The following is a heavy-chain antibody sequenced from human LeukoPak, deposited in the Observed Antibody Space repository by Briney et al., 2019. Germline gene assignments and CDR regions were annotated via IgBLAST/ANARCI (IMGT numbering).Heavy chain of an antibody. CDR1: GFTFSAYA. CDR2: ISRSGSST. Sequence: GGSLRHSCAASGFTFSAYAMSWVRQAPGKGLEWVSAISRSGSSTDYADSVKGRFTISRDNSKNTLYLQMNSLRPEDTAVYYCAKGGDILTGYYLYWYFDLWGRGTLVTVSS. D-gene: IGHD3-9*01. J-gene: IGHJ2*01. CDR3: AKGGDILTGYYLYWYFDL. V-gene: IGHV3-23*01.